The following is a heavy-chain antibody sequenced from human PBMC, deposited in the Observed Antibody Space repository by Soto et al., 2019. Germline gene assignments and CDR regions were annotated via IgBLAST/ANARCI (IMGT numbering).Heavy chain of an antibody. Sequence: PGESLKISCKGSGYSFTSYWIGWARQMPGKGLEWMGIIYPGDSDTRYSPSFQGQVTISADKSISTAYLQWSSLKASDTAIYYCAGGGVRGVITRTRDYYGMDVWGQGTTVTV. J-gene: IGHJ6*02. CDR2: IYPGDSDT. D-gene: IGHD3-10*01. CDR3: AGGGVRGVITRTRDYYGMDV. CDR1: GYSFTSYW. V-gene: IGHV5-51*01.